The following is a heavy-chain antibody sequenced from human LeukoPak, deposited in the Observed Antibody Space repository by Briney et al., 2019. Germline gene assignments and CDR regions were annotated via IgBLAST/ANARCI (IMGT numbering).Heavy chain of an antibody. D-gene: IGHD3-22*01. CDR3: ARSHYYDSSDAFDI. CDR1: GGSISSSSYY. V-gene: IGHV4-39*01. J-gene: IGHJ3*02. CDR2: IYHSGST. Sequence: SETLSLTCTVSGGSISSSSYYWGWIRQPPGKGLEWIGSIYHSGSTYYNPSLKSRVTISVDTSKNQFSLKLNSVTAADTAVYYCARSHYYDSSDAFDIWGQGTMVTVSS.